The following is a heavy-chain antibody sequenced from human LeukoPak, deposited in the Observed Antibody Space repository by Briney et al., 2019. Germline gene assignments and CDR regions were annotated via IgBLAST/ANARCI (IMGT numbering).Heavy chain of an antibody. V-gene: IGHV5-51*01. Sequence: GESLKISCKGSGYSFTSYWIGWVRPLPGKGLEWMGIIYPGDSDTRYSPSFQGQVTISADKSISTAYLQWSSLKASDTAMYYCARSDRVAAAAPDYWGQGTLVTVSS. CDR3: ARSDRVAAAAPDY. CDR2: IYPGDSDT. CDR1: GYSFTSYW. J-gene: IGHJ4*02. D-gene: IGHD6-13*01.